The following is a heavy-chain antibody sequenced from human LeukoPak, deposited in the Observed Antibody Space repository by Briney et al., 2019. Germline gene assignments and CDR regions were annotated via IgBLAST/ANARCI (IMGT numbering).Heavy chain of an antibody. CDR2: INHSGST. V-gene: IGHV4-34*01. CDR3: ARSPDSSGWLNY. CDR1: GASISDYY. D-gene: IGHD6-19*01. J-gene: IGHJ4*02. Sequence: ETSETLSLTCTVYGASISDYYWSWIRQPPGKGLEWIGEINHSGSTNYNPSLKSRVTISVDTSKNQFSLKLSSVTAADTAVYYCARSPDSSGWLNYWGQGTLVTVSS.